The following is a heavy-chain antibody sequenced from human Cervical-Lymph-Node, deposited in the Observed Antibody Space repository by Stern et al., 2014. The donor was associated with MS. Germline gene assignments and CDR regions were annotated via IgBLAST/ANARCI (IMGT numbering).Heavy chain of an antibody. CDR3: AREFHGTCYFDY. Sequence: QVQLVQSGAEVKKPGASVRLSCKASGYTFTTYFLHWVRQAPGQGLEWLGRIDPSDYKAHYAQNFQGRVTMSRDTSTSTVYMELNSLRSEDTAVYYCAREFHGTCYFDYWGQGTLVTVSS. CDR1: GYTFTTYF. V-gene: IGHV1-46*01. CDR2: IDPSDYKA. D-gene: IGHD1-1*01. J-gene: IGHJ4*02.